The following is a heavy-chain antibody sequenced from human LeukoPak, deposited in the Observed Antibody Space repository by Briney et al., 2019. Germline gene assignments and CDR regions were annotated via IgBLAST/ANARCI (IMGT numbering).Heavy chain of an antibody. CDR2: INHSGST. CDR1: GGSISSYY. J-gene: IGHJ4*02. CDR3: ARGSSGYSPFVY. D-gene: IGHD3-22*01. Sequence: PSETLSLTCTVSGGSISSYYWSWIRQPPGKGLEWIGEINHSGSTNYNPSLKSRVTISVDTSKNQFSLKLSSVTAADTAVYYCARGSSGYSPFVYWGQGTLVTVSS. V-gene: IGHV4-34*01.